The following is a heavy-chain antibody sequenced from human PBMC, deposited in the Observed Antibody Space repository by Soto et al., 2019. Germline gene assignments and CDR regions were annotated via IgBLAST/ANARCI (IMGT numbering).Heavy chain of an antibody. Sequence: WASVKVFCKASGGTFSRYAISWVRQAPGQGLEWMGGIIPIFGTANYAQKFQGRVTITADESTSTAYMELSSLRFEDTAVYYCARAIVGPTTTGWLDPWGQGTLVTVSS. D-gene: IGHD1-26*01. V-gene: IGHV1-69*13. CDR3: ARAIVGPTTTGWLDP. CDR1: GGTFSRYA. CDR2: IIPIFGTA. J-gene: IGHJ5*02.